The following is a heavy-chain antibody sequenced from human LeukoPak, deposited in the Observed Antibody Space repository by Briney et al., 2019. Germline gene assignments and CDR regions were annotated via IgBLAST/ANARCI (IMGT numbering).Heavy chain of an antibody. J-gene: IGHJ4*02. CDR3: AKGYTYRFD. V-gene: IGHV3-23*01. D-gene: IGHD3-16*02. CDR2: ISGRGDYT. Sequence: GGCLRLSCAASGFTFTNYAINWVRQAPGKGLHWVSTISGRGDYTYYADSVKGRFTISRDNSKNTLYLQMNSLRAVDTAVYYCAKGYTYRFDWGQGTLVTVSS. CDR1: GFTFTNYA.